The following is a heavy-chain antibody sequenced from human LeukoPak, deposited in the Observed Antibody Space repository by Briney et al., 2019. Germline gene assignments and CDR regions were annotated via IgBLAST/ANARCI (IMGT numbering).Heavy chain of an antibody. CDR1: GFTFDDYA. V-gene: IGHV3-9*01. Sequence: GGSLRLSCAASGFTFDDYAMHWVRQAPGKGLEWVSGISWNSGSIGYADSVKGRFTISRDNAKNSLYLQMNSLRAEDTALYYCAKMYYYDSSGYYYLDGGFDYWGQGTLVTVSS. J-gene: IGHJ4*02. D-gene: IGHD3-22*01. CDR2: ISWNSGSI. CDR3: AKMYYYDSSGYYYLDGGFDY.